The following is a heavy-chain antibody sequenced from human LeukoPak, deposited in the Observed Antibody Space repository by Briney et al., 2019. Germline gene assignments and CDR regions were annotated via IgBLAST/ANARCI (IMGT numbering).Heavy chain of an antibody. CDR1: GFTFSSYA. V-gene: IGHV3-30*14. D-gene: IGHD3-22*01. CDR3: ARTYDNSGPAFDP. Sequence: PGGSLRLSCAASGFTFSSYAMHWVRQVPGKGLEWVAVISYDGSNKYYADSVKGRFTISRDNSKNSLYLQMNSLRPEDTAVYFCARTYDNSGPAFDPWGQGTLVTVSS. J-gene: IGHJ5*02. CDR2: ISYDGSNK.